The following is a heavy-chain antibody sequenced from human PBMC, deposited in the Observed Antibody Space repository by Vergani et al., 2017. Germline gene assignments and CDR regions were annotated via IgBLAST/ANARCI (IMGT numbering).Heavy chain of an antibody. D-gene: IGHD3-9*01. V-gene: IGHV4-38-2*01. CDR1: GFSIDNGYY. J-gene: IGHJ4*02. CDR2: IYRTGRT. CDR3: ARRSGIVYDIFGDTHYFFDF. Sequence: QVQLQESGPGLVKPSETLSLTCAVSGFSIDNGYYWDWIRQPPGKGLEWIGSIYRTGRTHFNPSLKSRVTISVDTSTNHFSLRLNSLTAADTAVYYCARRSGIVYDIFGDTHYFFDFWGQGALVTVSS.